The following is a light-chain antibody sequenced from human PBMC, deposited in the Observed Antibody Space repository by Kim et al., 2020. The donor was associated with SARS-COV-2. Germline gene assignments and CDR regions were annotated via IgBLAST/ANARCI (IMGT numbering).Light chain of an antibody. V-gene: IGKV1-39*01. J-gene: IGKJ1*01. CDR1: ESISTY. CDR3: QQSHSTPWT. CDR2: GAS. Sequence: DIQMTQSPSSLSASVGDRVTITCRASESISTYVNWYQQKPGKAPKFLIYGASTLQSGVPSRFSGSGSGTDFTLTISSLQPEDFATYYCQQSHSTPWTFGQGTKVDIK.